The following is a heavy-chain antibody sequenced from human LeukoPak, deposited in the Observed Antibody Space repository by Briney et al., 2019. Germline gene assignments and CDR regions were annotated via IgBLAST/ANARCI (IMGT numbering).Heavy chain of an antibody. Sequence: GESPRISCKGSVYTFTSYWIAWVRQMPGKGLECMVFIYPGVSDTRYSPSFQGQVTISADKSISTAYLQWSSLKATDTAMYYCARHLLRSSHTRGAFDIWGQGTMVTVSS. CDR3: ARHLLRSSHTRGAFDI. CDR1: VYTFTSYW. D-gene: IGHD1-26*01. V-gene: IGHV5-51*01. J-gene: IGHJ3*02. CDR2: IYPGVSDT.